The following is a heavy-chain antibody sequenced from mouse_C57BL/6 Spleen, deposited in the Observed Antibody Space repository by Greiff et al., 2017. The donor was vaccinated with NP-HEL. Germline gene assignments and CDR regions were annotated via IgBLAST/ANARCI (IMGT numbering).Heavy chain of an antibody. V-gene: IGHV1-42*01. J-gene: IGHJ2*01. Sequence: VHVKQSGPELVKPGASVKISCKASGYSFTGYYMNWVKQSPEKSLEWIGEINPSTGGTTYNQKFKAKATLTVDKSSSTAYMQLKSLTSEDSAVYYCARVETAQAHFDYWGQGTTLTVSS. CDR2: INPSTGGT. CDR3: ARVETAQAHFDY. D-gene: IGHD3-2*02. CDR1: GYSFTGYY.